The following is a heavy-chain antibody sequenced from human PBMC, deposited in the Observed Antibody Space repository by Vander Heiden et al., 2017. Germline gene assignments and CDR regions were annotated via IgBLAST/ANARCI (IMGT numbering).Heavy chain of an antibody. Sequence: VQTKLTGPGLVKPSATLSLIPVVIGSSSNSDNTWIWVRPAPGKGLEWIGEIHHSGSTNDNPALKSRVTISVDKSNNEFSMRLISVTAADTAVYFWARGYGNGGSCYSWRNRFDPWGQVTLVTVSS. CDR3: ARGYGNGGSCYSWRNRFDP. D-gene: IGHD2-21*01. J-gene: IGHJ5*02. V-gene: IGHV4-4*02. CDR1: GSSSNSDNT. CDR2: IHHSGST.